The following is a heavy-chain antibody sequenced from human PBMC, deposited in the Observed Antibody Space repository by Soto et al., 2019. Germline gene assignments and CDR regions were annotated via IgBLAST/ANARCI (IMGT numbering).Heavy chain of an antibody. CDR3: ARGEACNWNYDY. V-gene: IGHV1-69*13. Sequence: SVKVSCKASGGTFSGYAISWVRQAPGQGLEWMGGIIPIFGTANYAQKFQGRVTITADESTSTAYMELSSLRSEDTAVYYCARGEACNWNYDYWGQGTLVTVSS. CDR2: IIPIFGTA. J-gene: IGHJ4*02. D-gene: IGHD1-20*01. CDR1: GGTFSGYA.